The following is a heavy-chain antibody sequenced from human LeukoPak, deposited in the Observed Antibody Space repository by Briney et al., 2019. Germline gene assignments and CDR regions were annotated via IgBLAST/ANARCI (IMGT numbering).Heavy chain of an antibody. J-gene: IGHJ4*02. CDR1: GFTFSSSE. CDR2: ISSSGSTI. D-gene: IGHD2-2*02. Sequence: GGSLRLSCAASGFTFSSSEMNWVRQAPGKGLEWVSYISSSGSTIYYADSVKGRFTISRDNAKNSLYLQMNSLRAEDTAVYYCVRDPGYCSSTSCYKFFDYWGQGTLVTVSS. V-gene: IGHV3-48*03. CDR3: VRDPGYCSSTSCYKFFDY.